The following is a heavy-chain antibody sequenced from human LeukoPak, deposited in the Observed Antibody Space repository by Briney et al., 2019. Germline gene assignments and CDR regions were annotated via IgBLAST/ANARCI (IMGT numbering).Heavy chain of an antibody. CDR2: IIPIFGGT. CDR1: GGTFRTYG. Sequence: SVRVSCEASGGTFRTYGVSWVRQAPGQGLEWMGGIIPIFGGTSYAQKFQDRVTITADESTTVAYMDMSSLRFEDTAVYYCARVITIGQPPYYYYMDVWGKGTTVTVSS. V-gene: IGHV1-69*01. D-gene: IGHD3-10*01. CDR3: ARVITIGQPPYYYYMDV. J-gene: IGHJ6*03.